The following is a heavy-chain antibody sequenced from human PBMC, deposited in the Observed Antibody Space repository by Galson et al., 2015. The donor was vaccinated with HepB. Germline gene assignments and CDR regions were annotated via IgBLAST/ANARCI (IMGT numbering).Heavy chain of an antibody. Sequence: SLRLSCAASGFTVSSNYMSWVRQAPGKGLEWVSVIYSGGSTYYADSVKGRFTISRDNSKNTLYLQMNSLRAEDTAVYYCARSPSASGSYPYYFDYWGQGTLVTVSS. CDR1: GFTVSSNY. J-gene: IGHJ4*02. V-gene: IGHV3-66*01. CDR3: ARSPSASGSYPYYFDY. D-gene: IGHD3-10*01. CDR2: IYSGGST.